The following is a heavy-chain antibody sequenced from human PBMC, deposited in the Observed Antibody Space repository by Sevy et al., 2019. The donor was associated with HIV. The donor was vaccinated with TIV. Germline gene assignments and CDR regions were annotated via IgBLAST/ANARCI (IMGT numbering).Heavy chain of an antibody. V-gene: IGHV3-7*01. CDR2: IKQVGSET. J-gene: IGHJ4*02. CDR1: GFDFNHHW. Sequence: GGSLRLSCTASGFDFNHHWMSWVRQAPQKGLEWVANIKQVGSETYYVDSLEGRFTISRDNAKNSLSLQINDLRAEDTAVYYCASLPTGLQSFNYLLSTYFDSWGQGTLVTVSS. CDR3: ASLPTGLQSFNYLLSTYFDS. D-gene: IGHD3-9*01.